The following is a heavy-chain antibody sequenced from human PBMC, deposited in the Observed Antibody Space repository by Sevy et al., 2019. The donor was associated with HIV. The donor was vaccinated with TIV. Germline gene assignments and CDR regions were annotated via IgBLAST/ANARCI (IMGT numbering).Heavy chain of an antibody. D-gene: IGHD6-13*01. Sequence: SETLSLTCAVYGGSFSGYYWSWIRQPPGKGLEWNGEINHSGSTNYNPSLKSRVTISVDTSKTHFSLKLSSVTAADTAVYYCVRENPGILVTFDYWGQGTLVTVSS. CDR1: GGSFSGYY. CDR3: VRENPGILVTFDY. CDR2: INHSGST. J-gene: IGHJ4*02. V-gene: IGHV4-34*01.